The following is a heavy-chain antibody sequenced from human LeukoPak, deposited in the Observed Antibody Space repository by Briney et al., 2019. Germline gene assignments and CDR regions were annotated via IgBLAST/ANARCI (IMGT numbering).Heavy chain of an antibody. Sequence: GGSLRLSCAASGFNFITAAMTWVRQAPGKGLEWVSLIGSSGGSTYYADSVKGRFTVSRDNFNHTLSLQMNSLRVEDTAIYYCVKDIQLSTWGLGTMVTVSS. CDR2: IGSSGGST. CDR1: GFNFITAA. J-gene: IGHJ3*01. CDR3: VKDIQLST. D-gene: IGHD5-24*01. V-gene: IGHV3-23*01.